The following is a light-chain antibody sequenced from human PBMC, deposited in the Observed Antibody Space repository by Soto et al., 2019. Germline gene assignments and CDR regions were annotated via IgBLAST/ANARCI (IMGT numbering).Light chain of an antibody. J-gene: IGKJ3*01. V-gene: IGKV3-15*01. CDR2: GAS. CDR1: QNVSSN. CDR3: QQYNEWPFT. Sequence: TVLTQSPGTLSLSPGERATLSCRASQNVSSNLLVWYQQHPGQAPRLLIYGASSRATGIPARFSGSGSGTEFILTVSRLQSEDFAVYYCQQYNEWPFTFGPGTKVDIK.